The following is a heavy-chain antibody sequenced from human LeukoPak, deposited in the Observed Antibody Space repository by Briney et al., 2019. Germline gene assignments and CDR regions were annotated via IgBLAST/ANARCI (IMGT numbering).Heavy chain of an antibody. J-gene: IGHJ4*02. CDR3: VSGFLQWLY. CDR1: GFSFSSYW. CDR2: INPDGSNM. D-gene: IGHD3-3*01. Sequence: SGGSLRLSCAASGFSFSSYWMSWVRQAPGKGLEWVANINPDGSNMLYVDSVKGRFTISRDNAMNSLYLQMNNLRAEDTAVYFCVSGFLQWLYWGQGTLVTVSS. V-gene: IGHV3-7*01.